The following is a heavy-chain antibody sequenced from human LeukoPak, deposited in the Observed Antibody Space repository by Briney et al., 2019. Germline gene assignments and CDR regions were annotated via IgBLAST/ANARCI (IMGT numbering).Heavy chain of an antibody. CDR2: IRSDGSDT. D-gene: IGHD2-8*01. Sequence: GGSPRLSCAPSGFTLCDTWMHWVRHAPREGLGWVSRIRSDGSDTRYADSVKGRFTISRDNAKNTLYLQMNSLRAEDAAVCYCVTNFGRDVDWGQGTLVTVSS. J-gene: IGHJ4*02. CDR3: VTNFGRDVD. V-gene: IGHV3-74*01. CDR1: GFTLCDTW.